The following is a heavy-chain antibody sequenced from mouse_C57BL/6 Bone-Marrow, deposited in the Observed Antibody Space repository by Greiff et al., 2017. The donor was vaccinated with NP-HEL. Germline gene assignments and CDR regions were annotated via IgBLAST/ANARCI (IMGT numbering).Heavy chain of an antibody. CDR3: ARSNWDFDY. CDR1: GFTFSSYA. CDR2: ISDGGSYT. V-gene: IGHV5-4*03. D-gene: IGHD4-1*01. J-gene: IGHJ2*01. Sequence: EVKLVESGGGLVKPGGSLKLSCAASGFTFSSYAMSWVRQTPEKRLEWVATISDGGSYTYYPDNVKGRFTISRDNAKNNLYLQMSHLKSEDTAMYYCARSNWDFDYWGQGTTLTVSS.